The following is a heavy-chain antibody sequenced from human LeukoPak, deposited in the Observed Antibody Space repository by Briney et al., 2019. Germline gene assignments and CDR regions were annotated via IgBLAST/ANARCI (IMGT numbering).Heavy chain of an antibody. CDR2: IYYSGST. D-gene: IGHD1-7*01. Sequence: SETLSLTCTVSGGSISSYYWSWIRQPPGKGLEWIGYIYYSGSTNYNPSLKSRVTISVDKSKNQFSLKLSSVTAADTAVYYCARADNWNYVNWFDPWGQGTLVTVSS. CDR3: ARADNWNYVNWFDP. CDR1: GGSISSYY. J-gene: IGHJ5*02. V-gene: IGHV4-59*12.